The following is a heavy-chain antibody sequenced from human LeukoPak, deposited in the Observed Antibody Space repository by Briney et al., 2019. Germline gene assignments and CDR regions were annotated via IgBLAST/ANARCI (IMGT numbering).Heavy chain of an antibody. D-gene: IGHD5-12*01. J-gene: IGHJ4*02. CDR2: IHYDGTHT. V-gene: IGHV3-74*01. CDR3: GRVRPRGYCGYVIDY. CDR1: GHNFSIYW. Sequence: PGGSLRLSCAASGHNFSIYWMHWVRHAPGKGLVWISHIHYDGTHTSYADSVKGRFTISRDNAENTLYLQMNSLRAEDTAAFYCGRVRPRGYCGYVIDYWGQGTPITVSS.